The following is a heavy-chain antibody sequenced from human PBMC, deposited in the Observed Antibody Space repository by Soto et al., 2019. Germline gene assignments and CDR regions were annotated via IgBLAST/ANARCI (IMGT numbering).Heavy chain of an antibody. CDR1: GFTFSGSA. V-gene: IGHV3-73*01. CDR3: TRLDSSGYYFNWFDP. CDR2: IRSKANSYAT. D-gene: IGHD3-22*01. Sequence: TGGSLRLSCAASGFTFSGSAMHWVRQASGKGLEWVGRIRSKANSYATAYAASVKGRFTISGDDSKNTAYLQMNSLKTEDTAVYYCTRLDSSGYYFNWFDPWGQGTLVTVS. J-gene: IGHJ5*02.